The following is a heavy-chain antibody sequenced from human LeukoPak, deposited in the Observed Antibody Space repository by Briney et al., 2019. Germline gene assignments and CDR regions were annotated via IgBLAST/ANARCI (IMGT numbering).Heavy chain of an antibody. CDR1: GFTFSSYG. J-gene: IGHJ6*04. CDR3: AELGITMIGGV. D-gene: IGHD3-10*02. V-gene: IGHV3-30*18. CDR2: ISYDGSNK. Sequence: GGSLRLSCAASGFTFSSYGMHWVRQAPGKGLEWVTVISYDGSNKYYADSVKGRFTISRDNAKNSLYLQMNSLRAEDTAVYYCAELGITMIGGVWGKGTTVTISS.